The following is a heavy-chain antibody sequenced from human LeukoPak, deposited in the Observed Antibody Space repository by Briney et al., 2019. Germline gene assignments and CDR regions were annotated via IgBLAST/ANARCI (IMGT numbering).Heavy chain of an antibody. CDR1: GYTFSSYG. V-gene: IGHV3-30*18. CDR3: AKNYYDSSGFEIGY. D-gene: IGHD3-22*01. CDR2: ISYDGSNK. J-gene: IGHJ4*02. Sequence: GGSLRLSCEASGYTFSSYGMHWVRQAPGKGLEWVAVISYDGSNKYYADSVKGRFTISRDNSKNTLYLQMNSLRAEDTAVYYCAKNYYDSSGFEIGYWGQGTLVTVSS.